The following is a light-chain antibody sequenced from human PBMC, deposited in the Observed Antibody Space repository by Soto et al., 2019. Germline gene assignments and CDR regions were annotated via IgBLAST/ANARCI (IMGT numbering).Light chain of an antibody. J-gene: IGKJ5*01. CDR1: QSVLYSPNNKSY. V-gene: IGKV4-1*01. Sequence: DIVMTQSPDSLAVSLGERATINCKSSQSVLYSPNNKSYLAWYQQKPGRPPKLLIYWASTRESGVPDRFGGSGSGTDFTLNITSLQAEDVAVYYCQQYYSIPITFGQGTRLEIK. CDR3: QQYYSIPIT. CDR2: WAS.